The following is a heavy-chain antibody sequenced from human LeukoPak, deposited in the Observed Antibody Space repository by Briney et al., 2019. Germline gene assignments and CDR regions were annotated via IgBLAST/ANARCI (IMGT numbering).Heavy chain of an antibody. Sequence: ASVKVSCKVSGYTLTELSIHWVRQAPGKGLEWMGGFDPEHGETIYAQKFQGRVTMTEDTSTDTAYMELSSLRSEDTAVYYCATSPGHYFDRGGYIYDYWGQGALVTVSS. D-gene: IGHD3-22*01. CDR2: FDPEHGET. CDR3: ATSPGHYFDRGGYIYDY. CDR1: GYTLTELS. J-gene: IGHJ4*02. V-gene: IGHV1-24*01.